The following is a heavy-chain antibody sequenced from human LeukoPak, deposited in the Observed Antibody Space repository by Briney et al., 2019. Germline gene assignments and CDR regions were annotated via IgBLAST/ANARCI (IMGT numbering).Heavy chain of an antibody. D-gene: IGHD3-22*01. CDR3: STTYYYDSSEGY. Sequence: GGSLRLSCAASGFTFSSYGMHWVRQAPGKGLEWVGRIKSKTGGGTTDYAAPVKGRFTISRDDSKNTLYLQMNSLKTEDTAVYYCSTTYYYDSSEGYWGQGTLVTVSS. V-gene: IGHV3-15*07. CDR2: IKSKTGGGTT. J-gene: IGHJ4*02. CDR1: GFTFSSYG.